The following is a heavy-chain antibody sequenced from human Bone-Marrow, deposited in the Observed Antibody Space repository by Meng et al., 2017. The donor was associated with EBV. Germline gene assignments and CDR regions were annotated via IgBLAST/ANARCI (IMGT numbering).Heavy chain of an antibody. V-gene: IGHV4-61*01. D-gene: IGHD6-19*01. CDR1: GGSVSSDNYY. CDR2: VHYIGST. Sequence: QVQLQESGPGLVKPSETLSLTCPVSGGSVSSDNYYWSWIRQPPGKGLEWIGYVHYIGSTIDNPSLKSRVTISVDRSKNQFSLKFSSVTAADTAVYYCARSPGSSGWNYYFDYWGQGTLVTVSS. CDR3: ARSPGSSGWNYYFDY. J-gene: IGHJ4*02.